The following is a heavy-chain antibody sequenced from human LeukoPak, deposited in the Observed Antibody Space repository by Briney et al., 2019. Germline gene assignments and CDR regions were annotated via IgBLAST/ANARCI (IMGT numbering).Heavy chain of an antibody. CDR1: GFTFTSST. D-gene: IGHD3-3*01. V-gene: IGHV1-58*01. CDR3: AVGYDFWRPGDY. J-gene: IGHJ4*02. Sequence: GASVKVSCKASGFTFTSSTVQWVRQARGQRLEWIGWIVVGSGNTNYAQKFQERVTITRDMSTSTAYMELSSLRSEDTAVYYCAVGYDFWRPGDYWGQGTLVTVSS. CDR2: IVVGSGNT.